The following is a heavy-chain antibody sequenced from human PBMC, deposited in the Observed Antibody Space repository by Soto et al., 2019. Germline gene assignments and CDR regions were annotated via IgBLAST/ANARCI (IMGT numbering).Heavy chain of an antibody. J-gene: IGHJ4*02. V-gene: IGHV4-38-2*01. CDR3: ARSTYSSSPVIDY. CDR1: GYSISSGYY. CDR2: IYHSGST. Sequence: SETLSLTCAVSGYSISSGYYWGWIRQPPGKGLGWIGSIYHSGSTYYNPSLKSRVTISVDTSKNQFSLKLSSVTAADTAVYYCARSTYSSSPVIDYWGQGTLVTVSS. D-gene: IGHD6-6*01.